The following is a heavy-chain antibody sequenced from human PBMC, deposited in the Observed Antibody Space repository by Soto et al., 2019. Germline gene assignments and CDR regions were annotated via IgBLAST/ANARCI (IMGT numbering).Heavy chain of an antibody. D-gene: IGHD6-19*01. J-gene: IGHJ4*02. CDR1: GFTFSSYA. CDR2: ISYDGSNK. Sequence: GGSLRLSCAASGFTFSSYAMHWVRQAPGKGLEWVAVISYDGSNKYYADSVKGRFTISRDNSKNTLYLQMNSLRAEDTAVYYCARGKIRAVAGQRFDYWGQGTLVTVSS. CDR3: ARGKIRAVAGQRFDY. V-gene: IGHV3-30-3*01.